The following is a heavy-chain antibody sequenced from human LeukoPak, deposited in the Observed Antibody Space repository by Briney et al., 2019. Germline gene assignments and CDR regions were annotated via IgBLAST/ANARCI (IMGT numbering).Heavy chain of an antibody. CDR3: ARDGPYYYRDV. J-gene: IGHJ6*03. Sequence: SETLSLTCTVSGGSIISYYWCWIRQPPGKGLEWIGYIYYSGSTNYNPSLKSRVTISVDTSKNQFSLKLSSVTAADTAVYYCARDGPYYYRDVWGKGTTVTVSS. CDR1: GGSIISYY. V-gene: IGHV4-59*01. CDR2: IYYSGST.